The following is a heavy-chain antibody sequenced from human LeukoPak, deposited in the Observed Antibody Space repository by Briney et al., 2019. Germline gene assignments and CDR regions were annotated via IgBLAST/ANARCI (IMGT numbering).Heavy chain of an antibody. D-gene: IGHD6-25*01. V-gene: IGHV4-59*01. CDR2: IYDSGST. CDR1: GGSISSYY. Sequence: SETLSLTCTVSGGSISSYYWSWIRQPPGKGLEWIGYIYDSGSTNYNPSLKSRVTMAVDTSKKQFSLKLSSATAADTAVYYCARVSARLHDFDYWGQGTLVTVSS. J-gene: IGHJ4*02. CDR3: ARVSARLHDFDY.